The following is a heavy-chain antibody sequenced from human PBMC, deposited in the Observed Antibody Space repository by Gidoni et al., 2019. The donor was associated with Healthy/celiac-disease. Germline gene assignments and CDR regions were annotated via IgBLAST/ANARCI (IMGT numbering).Heavy chain of an antibody. CDR3: ARNRVRGIAVAGILDY. J-gene: IGHJ4*02. V-gene: IGHV1-69*01. D-gene: IGHD6-19*01. Sequence: QVQLVQSGAEVKKPGSSVKVSCQASGGTFSSYAISWVRQAPGQGLEWMGGIIPIFGTANYAQKFQGRVTITADESTSTAYMELSSLRSEDTAVYYCARNRVRGIAVAGILDYWGQGTLVTVSS. CDR2: IIPIFGTA. CDR1: GGTFSSYA.